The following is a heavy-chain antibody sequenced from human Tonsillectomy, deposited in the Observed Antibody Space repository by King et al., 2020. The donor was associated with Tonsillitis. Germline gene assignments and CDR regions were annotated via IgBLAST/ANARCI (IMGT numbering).Heavy chain of an antibody. V-gene: IGHV1-2*02. Sequence: VQLVQSGAEGKKPGASVRVSCTASGYTLTGYYMHWLRQAPGQGLEWMGWINPNSGGTKYAQKFQGRVNMTRDTSINTAYMELSSLRSDDTAIYYCARVSALRGLDHWGQGTLVTVSS. D-gene: IGHD2-2*02. J-gene: IGHJ5*02. CDR2: INPNSGGT. CDR3: ARVSALRGLDH. CDR1: GYTLTGYY.